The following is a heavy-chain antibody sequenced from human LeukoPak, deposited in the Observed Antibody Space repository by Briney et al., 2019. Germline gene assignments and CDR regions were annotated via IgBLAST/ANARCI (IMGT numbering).Heavy chain of an antibody. CDR3: ARGGAGGRAFDI. CDR1: GDSVSSNSAP. Sequence: SQTLSLTCAISGDSVSSNSAPWHWIRQSPSRGLEWLGRTYYRSKWYNDYAVSVKSRLTINPDTSKNQFSLQLNSVTPEDTAVHYCARGGAGGRAFDIWGQGTMVTVSS. V-gene: IGHV6-1*01. CDR2: TYYRSKWYN. J-gene: IGHJ3*02. D-gene: IGHD2-15*01.